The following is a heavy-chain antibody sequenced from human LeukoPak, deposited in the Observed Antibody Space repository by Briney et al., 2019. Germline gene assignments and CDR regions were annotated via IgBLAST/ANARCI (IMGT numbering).Heavy chain of an antibody. CDR2: INSGGST. CDR1: GGSLSSYY. Sequence: SETLSLTCTVSGGSLSSYYWTWFRLPPGKRLEWIGYINSGGSTSFNPSLESRVTMSVDTSRNQLSLKVTTVTAADTAIYSCARGKMPTVGAWAFDIWGQGKMVTVSS. V-gene: IGHV4-4*09. J-gene: IGHJ3*02. D-gene: IGHD5-24*01. CDR3: ARGKMPTVGAWAFDI.